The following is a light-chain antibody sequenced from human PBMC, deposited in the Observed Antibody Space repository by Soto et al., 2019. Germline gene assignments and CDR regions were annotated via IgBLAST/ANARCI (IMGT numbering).Light chain of an antibody. V-gene: IGKV3D-15*01. J-gene: IGKJ4*01. CDR1: QSVSNN. CDR2: GAS. Sequence: EIVFTQSPSTLSLSPGERATLSCRASQSVSNNYLAWYQQKPGQAPRLLIYGASTRATGIPARFSGSGSGTEFTLTISSLQSEDFAVYYCQQYNNWPPLTFGGGTKV. CDR3: QQYNNWPPLT.